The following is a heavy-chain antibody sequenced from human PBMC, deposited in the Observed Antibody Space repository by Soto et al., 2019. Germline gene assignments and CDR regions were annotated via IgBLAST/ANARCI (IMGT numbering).Heavy chain of an antibody. V-gene: IGHV4-39*01. J-gene: IGHJ3*02. CDR3: ARDCSGGSCLDMGDAFDI. CDR1: GGSISSSSYY. D-gene: IGHD2-15*01. CDR2: IYYSGST. Sequence: QLQLQESGPGLVKPSETLSLTCTVSGGSISSSSYYWGWIRQPPGKGLEWIGSIYYSGSTYYNPSRKSRVTISVDTSKNQFSLKLSSVTAADTAVYYCARDCSGGSCLDMGDAFDIWGQGTMVTVSS.